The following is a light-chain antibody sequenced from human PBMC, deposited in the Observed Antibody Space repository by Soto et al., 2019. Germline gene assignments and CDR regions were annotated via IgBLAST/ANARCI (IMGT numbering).Light chain of an antibody. V-gene: IGKV4-1*01. CDR2: WAS. Sequence: DIVMTQSPDSLAVSLGERATINCKSSQSVLYSSNNKNYLAWSQQKQGQPPKLLIYWASTRESGVPDRFSGSGSGTDFTLTISSLQAEDVAVYYCQQYYSTPPTFGQGTKVEIK. CDR3: QQYYSTPPT. J-gene: IGKJ1*01. CDR1: QSVLYSSNNKNY.